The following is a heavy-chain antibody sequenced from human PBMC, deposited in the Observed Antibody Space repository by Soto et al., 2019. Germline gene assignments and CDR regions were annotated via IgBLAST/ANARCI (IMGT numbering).Heavy chain of an antibody. D-gene: IGHD4-17*01. CDR3: ARRSVTPFFDD. CDR2: YYPGAADT. J-gene: IGHJ4*02. CDR1: GYSFTSYW. Sequence: PGESLKISCKGSGYSFTSYWIGWVRQRPGKGLEWSGIYYPGAADTRYSPSFQGQVTISADKSISPAYLQWGSLKASGTARYYCARRSVTPFFDDWGQGTLVTVSS. V-gene: IGHV5-51*01.